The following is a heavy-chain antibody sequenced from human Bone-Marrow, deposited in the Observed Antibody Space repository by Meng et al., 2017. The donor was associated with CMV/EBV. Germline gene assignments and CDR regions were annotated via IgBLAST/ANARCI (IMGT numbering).Heavy chain of an antibody. Sequence: SETLSLTCTVSGGSVSSGSYYWSWIRQPPGKGLEWIGYIYHSGSTNYNPSLKSRVTISVDKSKNQFSLKLSSVTAADTAVYYCARVEENGTPGGDAFDIWGQGTMVTVSS. CDR3: ARVEENGTPGGDAFDI. CDR1: GGSVSSGSYY. D-gene: IGHD1-1*01. J-gene: IGHJ3*02. V-gene: IGHV4-61*01. CDR2: IYHSGST.